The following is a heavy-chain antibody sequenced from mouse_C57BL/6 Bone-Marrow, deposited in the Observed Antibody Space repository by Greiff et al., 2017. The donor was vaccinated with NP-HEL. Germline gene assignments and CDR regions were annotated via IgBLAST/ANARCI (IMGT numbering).Heavy chain of an antibody. CDR3: ARGLGQDAMDY. V-gene: IGHV1-26*01. CDR2: INPNNGGT. CDR1: GYTFTDYY. J-gene: IGHJ4*01. Sequence: VQLQLSGPELVKPGASVKISCKASGYTFTDYYMNWVKQSHGKSLEWIGDINPNNGGTSYNQKFKGKATLTVDKSSSTAYMELRSLTSEDSAVYYCARGLGQDAMDYWGQGTSVTVSS. D-gene: IGHD3-3*01.